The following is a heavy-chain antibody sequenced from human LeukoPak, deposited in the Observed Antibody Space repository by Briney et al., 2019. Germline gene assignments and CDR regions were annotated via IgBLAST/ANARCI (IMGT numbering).Heavy chain of an antibody. CDR3: AKGIYCSSTSCYSDYYYMDV. D-gene: IGHD2-2*01. CDR1: GFTFSNAW. J-gene: IGHJ6*03. CDR2: ISGSGGST. V-gene: IGHV3-23*01. Sequence: GGSLRLSCAASGFTFSNAWMSWVRQAPGKGLEWVSAISGSGGSTYYADSVKGRLTISRDNSKNTLYLQMNSLRAEDTAVYYCAKGIYCSSTSCYSDYYYMDVWGKGTTVTISS.